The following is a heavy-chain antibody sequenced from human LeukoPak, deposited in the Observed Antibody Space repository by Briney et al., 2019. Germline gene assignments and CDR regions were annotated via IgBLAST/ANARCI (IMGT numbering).Heavy chain of an antibody. CDR2: ISSNGGST. D-gene: IGHD5-12*01. Sequence: GGSLRLSCAASGFTFSSYAMHWVRQAPGKGLEYVSAISSNGGSTYYANSVKGRFTISRDNSKNTLYLQMGSLRAEDMAVYYCARDEATTNYYYYVMDVWGQGTMVTVSS. V-gene: IGHV3-64*01. J-gene: IGHJ6*02. CDR3: ARDEATTNYYYYVMDV. CDR1: GFTFSSYA.